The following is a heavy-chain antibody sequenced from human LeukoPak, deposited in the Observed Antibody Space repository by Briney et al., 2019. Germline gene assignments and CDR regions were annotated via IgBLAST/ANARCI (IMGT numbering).Heavy chain of an antibody. V-gene: IGHV4-39*07. CDR3: ASQWATAMVPNWFDP. Sequence: SETLSLTCTVSGGSISSSSYYWGWIRQPPGKGLEWIGEINHSGSTNYNPSLKSRVTISVDTSKNQFSLKLSSVTAADTAVYYCASQWATAMVPNWFDPWGQGTLVTVSS. CDR1: GGSISSSSYY. D-gene: IGHD5-18*01. J-gene: IGHJ5*02. CDR2: INHSGST.